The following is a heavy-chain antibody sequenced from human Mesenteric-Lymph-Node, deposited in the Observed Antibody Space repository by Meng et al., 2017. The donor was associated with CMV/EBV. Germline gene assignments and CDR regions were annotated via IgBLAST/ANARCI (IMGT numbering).Heavy chain of an antibody. J-gene: IGHJ5*02. CDR1: GFTFSSYA. CDR3: ARVGSAVTTLNWFDP. CDR2: ISSSSSFI. D-gene: IGHD4-11*01. Sequence: GGSLRLSCAASGFTFSSYAMSWVRQAPGKGLEWVSAISSSSSFIYYADSVKGRFTISRDNAKNSLYLQMNSLRAEDTAVYYCARVGSAVTTLNWFDPWGQGTLVTVSS. V-gene: IGHV3-21*01.